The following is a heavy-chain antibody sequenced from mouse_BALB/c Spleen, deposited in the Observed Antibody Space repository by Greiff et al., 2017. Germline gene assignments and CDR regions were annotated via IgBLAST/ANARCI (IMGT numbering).Heavy chain of an antibody. D-gene: IGHD2-14*01. CDR1: GFSLTSYG. CDR3: ARHKYGYYDC. J-gene: IGHJ2*01. CDR2: IWAGGST. V-gene: IGHV2-9*02. Sequence: VQVVESGPGLVAPSQCLSISCTVSGFSLTSYGVHWVRQPPGKGLEWLEVIWAGGSTNYNSALMSRLSISKDNSKNQVYLKMNSLQTDDTAMYYCARHKYGYYDCWGQGTTLTVSS.